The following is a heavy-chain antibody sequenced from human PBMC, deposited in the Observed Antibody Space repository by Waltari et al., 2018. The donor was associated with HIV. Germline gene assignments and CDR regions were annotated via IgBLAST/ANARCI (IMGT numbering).Heavy chain of an antibody. CDR3: ARMGTIAVAGTGDY. Sequence: QVTLRESGPALVKPTQTLTLTCTFSGFSLSTSGMCVSWIRQPPGKALEWLARIDWDDDKYYSPSLKTRLTISKDTSKNQVVLTMTNMDPVDTATYYCARMGTIAVAGTGDYWGQGTLVTVSS. V-gene: IGHV2-70*15. CDR2: IDWDDDK. D-gene: IGHD6-19*01. CDR1: GFSLSTSGMC. J-gene: IGHJ4*02.